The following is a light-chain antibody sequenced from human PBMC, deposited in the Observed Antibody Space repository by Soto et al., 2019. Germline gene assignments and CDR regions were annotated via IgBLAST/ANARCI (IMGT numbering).Light chain of an antibody. J-gene: IGKJ2*01. CDR3: QQYGSSPPFT. CDR2: GAS. CDR1: QRVSSSY. V-gene: IGKV3-20*01. Sequence: EIVLTQSPGTLSLSPGERATLSCRASQRVSSSYLAWYQQKPGQAPRLLSYGASSRATGIPDRFSGSGSGTDFTLTISRLEPEDFAVYFCQQYGSSPPFTFGQGTKVEI.